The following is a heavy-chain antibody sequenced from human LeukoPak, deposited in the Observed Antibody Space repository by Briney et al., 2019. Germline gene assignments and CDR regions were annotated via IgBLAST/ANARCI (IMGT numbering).Heavy chain of an antibody. CDR1: GGSISSYY. Sequence: SETLSLTCTVSGGSISSYYWSWIRQPPGKGLEWIGYIYYSGSTNYNPSLKSRVTISIDTSKNQFSLKLSSVTAADTAVYYCARGQSFGPGYDYVWGSYRYRARFDYWGQGTLVTVSS. CDR3: ARGQSFGPGYDYVWGSYRYRARFDY. J-gene: IGHJ4*02. V-gene: IGHV4-59*12. CDR2: IYYSGST. D-gene: IGHD3-16*02.